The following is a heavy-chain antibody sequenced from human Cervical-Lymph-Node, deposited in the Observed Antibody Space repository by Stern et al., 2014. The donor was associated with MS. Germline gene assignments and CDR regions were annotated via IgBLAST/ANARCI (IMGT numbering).Heavy chain of an antibody. D-gene: IGHD2-15*01. V-gene: IGHV1-69*01. CDR2: IIPILGTA. Sequence: VQLVESGAEVKKPGSSVKVSCKASGGSFSHYAISWVRQAPGQGLGWMGGIIPILGTATYAQKFQGRVTITADESTNTAYMELRTLRSEDTATFYCARDVPYCNGVTCHHVLAYWGQGTLVTVSS. CDR1: GGSFSHYA. J-gene: IGHJ4*02. CDR3: ARDVPYCNGVTCHHVLAY.